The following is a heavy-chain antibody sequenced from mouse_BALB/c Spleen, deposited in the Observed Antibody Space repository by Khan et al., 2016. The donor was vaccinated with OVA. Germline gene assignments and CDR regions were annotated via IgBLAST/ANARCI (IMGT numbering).Heavy chain of an antibody. CDR2: INPSDSYT. CDR3: TRSTQYGNCLFDY. V-gene: IGHV1S127*01. CDR1: GYTFTSYW. D-gene: IGHD2-10*02. J-gene: IGHJ2*01. Sequence: QVQLQQSGAELVKPGASVKMSCKASGYTFTSYWMHWVKQRPGQGLEWVGVINPSDSYTSYNQKFKGKATLTVDTSSSTAYMQLSSLTSEDSAVYYCTRSTQYGNCLFDYWGQGTTLTVSS.